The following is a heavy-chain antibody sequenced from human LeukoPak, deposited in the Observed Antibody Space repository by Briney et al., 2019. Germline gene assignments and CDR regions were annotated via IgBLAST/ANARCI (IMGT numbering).Heavy chain of an antibody. V-gene: IGHV4-59*01. D-gene: IGHD5-18*01. CDR2: MQSTGNS. Sequence: SETLSLTCSVSGDSISTYHWNWIRKPPGKGLEWIAYMQSTGNSKYNPSLKSRATMSVDTSKNQVVLNSSSVTAADTAVYYCARDKRHSYGRYFAHWGQGMLVTVSS. CDR3: ARDKRHSYGRYFAH. J-gene: IGHJ4*02. CDR1: GDSISTYH.